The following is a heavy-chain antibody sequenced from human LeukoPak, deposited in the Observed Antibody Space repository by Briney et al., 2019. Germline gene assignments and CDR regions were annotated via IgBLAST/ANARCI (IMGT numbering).Heavy chain of an antibody. CDR1: GFTFSSYA. J-gene: IGHJ6*02. Sequence: GGSLRLSCAASGFTFSSYAMSWARQAPGKGLEWVSAISGSGGSTYYADSVKGRFTISRDNSKNTLYLQMNSLRAEDTAVYYCAKETDQYYYYGMDVWGQGTTATVSS. V-gene: IGHV3-23*01. CDR3: AKETDQYYYYGMDV. CDR2: ISGSGGST.